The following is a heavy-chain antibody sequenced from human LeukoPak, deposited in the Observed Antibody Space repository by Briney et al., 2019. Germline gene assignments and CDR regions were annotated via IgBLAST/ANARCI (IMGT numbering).Heavy chain of an antibody. CDR1: GFTFNNYA. CDR2: ISGGGVST. V-gene: IGHV3-23*01. Sequence: PGGSLRLSCAASGFTFNNYAVGWVRQAPGKGLEWVSAISGGGVSTYYADSVKGRFTISRDNSKTTLYLQMNSLRAEDTAVYYCEKNVNGGNWYYSDHWGQGTLVTVSS. CDR3: EKNVNGGNWYYSDH. J-gene: IGHJ4*02. D-gene: IGHD1-20*01.